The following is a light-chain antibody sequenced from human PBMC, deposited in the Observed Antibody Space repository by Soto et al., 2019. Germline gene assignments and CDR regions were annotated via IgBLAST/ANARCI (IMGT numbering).Light chain of an antibody. CDR2: DVS. Sequence: QSSLAKPACVSGSPGQSITIACAGRSIDVGGYNYVSWYQQHPGKAPKLMIYDVSNRPSGVSNRFSGSKSGNTASLTISGLQAEDEADYYCSSYTSTSTYVFGTGTKVTGL. J-gene: IGLJ1*01. CDR1: SIDVGGYNY. CDR3: SSYTSTSTYV. V-gene: IGLV2-14*01.